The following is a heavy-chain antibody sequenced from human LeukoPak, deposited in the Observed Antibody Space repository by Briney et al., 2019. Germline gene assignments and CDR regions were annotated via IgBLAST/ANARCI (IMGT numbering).Heavy chain of an antibody. CDR1: GYTFTNYY. V-gene: IGHV1-46*01. CDR3: ARHITMIVVVRANAFDI. J-gene: IGHJ3*02. CDR2: INPSGGST. Sequence: ASVKVSCKASGYTFTNYYIHWVRQAPGQGLECMGIINPSGGSTSYAQKFQGRVTMTRDMSTSTVYMELSSLRSEDTAVYYCARHITMIVVVRANAFDIWGQGTMVTVSS. D-gene: IGHD3-22*01.